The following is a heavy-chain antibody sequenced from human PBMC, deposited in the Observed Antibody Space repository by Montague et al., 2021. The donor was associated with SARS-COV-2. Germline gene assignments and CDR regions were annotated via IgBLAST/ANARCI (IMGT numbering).Heavy chain of an antibody. CDR3: ARAHNICFIANCVNYFDL. V-gene: IGHV4-59*01. J-gene: IGHJ4*02. CDR1: GDSTSNYY. CDR2: IFYTGST. D-gene: IGHD1-14*01. Sequence: SETLSLTCSASGDSTSNYYWTWIRQSPGKGLQWIGYIFYTGSTKFNPSLKSRVSMSLDTSKNHFSLRLSAVTAADTARYYCARAHNICFIANCVNYFDLWGLGALVTVSS.